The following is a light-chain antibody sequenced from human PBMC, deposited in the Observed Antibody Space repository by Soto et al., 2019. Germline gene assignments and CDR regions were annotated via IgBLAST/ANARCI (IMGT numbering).Light chain of an antibody. J-gene: IGKJ1*01. CDR1: QSVASSY. CDR3: QLFTT. CDR2: GAS. V-gene: IGKV3-20*01. Sequence: EVVLTPSPGTLSLSPGERATLSCRASQSVASSYLAWYQQKPGQAPRLLIYGASNRATDIPDRFSGSGSGTDFTLTISRLAPEDFAVYYCQLFTTFGQGTKVDIK.